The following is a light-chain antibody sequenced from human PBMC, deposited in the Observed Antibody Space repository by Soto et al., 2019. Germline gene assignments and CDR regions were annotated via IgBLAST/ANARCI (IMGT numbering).Light chain of an antibody. CDR3: QHYNNWLGT. J-gene: IGKJ4*01. CDR2: GAS. CDR1: QNIISN. Sequence: EIVVTQSPAILSLSPGERATLSCRASQNIISNLAWYQQKLGQAPRLLIYGASTRATGIPARFSGSGSGTEFTLNIISLQSEDFAVYYCQHYNNWLGTFGGGTKVEIK. V-gene: IGKV3-15*01.